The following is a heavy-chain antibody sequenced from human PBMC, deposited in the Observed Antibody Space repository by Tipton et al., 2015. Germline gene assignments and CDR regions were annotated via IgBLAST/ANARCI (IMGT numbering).Heavy chain of an antibody. CDR3: ARARGRHGGLFDS. D-gene: IGHD4-23*01. CDR1: GGSFSDYY. Sequence: TLSLTCTVSGGSFSDYYWSWIRQPPGMRLEWIGYIDFRGSTEYNPSLKSRVSISVDTSKNQFSLRLNSVTAADTAVYYCARARGRHGGLFDSWGQGTLVTVSS. V-gene: IGHV4-59*01. J-gene: IGHJ4*02. CDR2: IDFRGST.